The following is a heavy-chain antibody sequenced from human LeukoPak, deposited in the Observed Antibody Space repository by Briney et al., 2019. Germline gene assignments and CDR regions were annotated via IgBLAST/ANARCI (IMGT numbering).Heavy chain of an antibody. D-gene: IGHD6-19*01. J-gene: IGHJ6*03. Sequence: SVKVSCKASGGTFSSYAISWVRQAPGQGLEWMGGIIPIFGTANYAQKFQGRVTITTDESTSTAYMELSSLRSEDTAVYYCARARAVAGPKGCYYYMDVWGKGTTVTVSS. CDR3: ARARAVAGPKGCYYYMDV. V-gene: IGHV1-69*05. CDR1: GGTFSSYA. CDR2: IIPIFGTA.